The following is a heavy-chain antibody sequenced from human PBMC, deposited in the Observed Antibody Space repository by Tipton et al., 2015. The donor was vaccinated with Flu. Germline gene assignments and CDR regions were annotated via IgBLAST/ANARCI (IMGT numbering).Heavy chain of an antibody. CDR1: GGSISSYY. CDR3: ARHKFAADSSGWYAYWYFDL. V-gene: IGHV4-4*07. D-gene: IGHD6-19*01. J-gene: IGHJ2*01. Sequence: TLSLTCTVSGGSISSYYWSWIRQPAGKGLEWIGRTYTSGSTNYNPCLKSRVTMSVDTSKNQFSLKLSSVTAADTAVYYCARHKFAADSSGWYAYWYFDLWGRGTLVTVSS. CDR2: TYTSGST.